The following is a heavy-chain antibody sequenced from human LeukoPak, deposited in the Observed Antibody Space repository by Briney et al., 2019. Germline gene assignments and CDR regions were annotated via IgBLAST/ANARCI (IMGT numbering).Heavy chain of an antibody. J-gene: IGHJ1*01. CDR2: ISWNSGSI. D-gene: IGHD6-13*01. CDR3: AKDYSSSWYRHFRH. V-gene: IGHV3-9*01. CDR1: GFTFVDYA. Sequence: GRSLRLSCAASGFTFVDYAMHWVRQAPGKGLEWVSGISWNSGSIGYADSVKGRFTISRDNAKNSLYLQMNSLRAEDTALYYCAKDYSSSWYRHFRHWGQGTLVTVSS.